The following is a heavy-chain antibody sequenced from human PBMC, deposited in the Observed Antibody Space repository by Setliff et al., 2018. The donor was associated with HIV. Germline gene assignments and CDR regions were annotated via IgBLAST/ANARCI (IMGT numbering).Heavy chain of an antibody. CDR1: GFIFSSSA. CDR2: ISGSGVST. D-gene: IGHD6-19*01. CDR3: AKSQVRYSSGWFFFDY. J-gene: IGHJ4*02. Sequence: PGGSLRLSCAASGFIFSSSAMSCVRQAPGKGLEWVSGISGSGVSTYYADSVKGRFTISRDNSKNTLYLQINSLRAEDTAVYYCAKSQVRYSSGWFFFDYWGQGTLVTVSS. V-gene: IGHV3-23*01.